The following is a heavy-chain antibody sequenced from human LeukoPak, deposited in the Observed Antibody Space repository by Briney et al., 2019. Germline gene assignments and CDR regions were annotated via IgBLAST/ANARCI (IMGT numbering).Heavy chain of an antibody. Sequence: GGSLRLSCAASGFTFSSYGMHWVRPAPGKGLEWVAFIRYDGSNKYYADSVKGRFTISRDNSKNTLYLQMNSLRAEDTAVYYCAKVSLEQLNWFDPWGQGTLVTVSS. J-gene: IGHJ5*02. D-gene: IGHD6-13*01. CDR2: IRYDGSNK. CDR1: GFTFSSYG. CDR3: AKVSLEQLNWFDP. V-gene: IGHV3-30*02.